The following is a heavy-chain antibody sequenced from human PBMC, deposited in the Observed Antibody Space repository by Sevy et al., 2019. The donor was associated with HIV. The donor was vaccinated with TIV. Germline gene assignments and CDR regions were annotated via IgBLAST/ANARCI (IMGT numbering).Heavy chain of an antibody. Sequence: LSLTCAASGFTFSSYGMHWVRQAPGKGLEWVAFIRYDGSNKYYADSVKGRFTISRDNSKNTLYLQMNSLRAEDTAVYYCAKDQGSSWYHGYYYYGMDVWGQGTTVTVSS. J-gene: IGHJ6*02. D-gene: IGHD6-13*01. CDR1: GFTFSSYG. V-gene: IGHV3-30*02. CDR2: IRYDGSNK. CDR3: AKDQGSSWYHGYYYYGMDV.